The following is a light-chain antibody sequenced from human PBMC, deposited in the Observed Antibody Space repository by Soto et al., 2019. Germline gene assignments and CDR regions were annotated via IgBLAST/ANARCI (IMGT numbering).Light chain of an antibody. CDR3: HQFNSYPT. CDR1: QGISSA. V-gene: IGKV1-13*02. Sequence: AIQLTQSPSSLSASVGDRVTITCRASQGISSALAWYQQKPGKAPKLLIYDASSLESGVPSRFSGSGSGTAFTLTISTLHPEDFATNDGHQFNSYPTCGGGTKVE. CDR2: DAS. J-gene: IGKJ4*01.